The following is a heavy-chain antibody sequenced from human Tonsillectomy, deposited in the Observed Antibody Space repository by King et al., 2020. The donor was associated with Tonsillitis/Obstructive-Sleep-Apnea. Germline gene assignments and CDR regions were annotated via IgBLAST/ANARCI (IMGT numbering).Heavy chain of an antibody. J-gene: IGHJ3*02. CDR3: ARSRITIFGVVTVLDFDI. V-gene: IGHV4-34*01. CDR1: GGSFSGYY. D-gene: IGHD3-3*01. CDR2: INHSGST. Sequence: VQLQQWGAGLLKPSETLSLTCAVYGGSFSGYYWSWIRQPPGKGLEWMGEINHSGSTNYNPSLKSRFTISVDTSKNQFSLKLSSVTAADTAVYYCARSRITIFGVVTVLDFDIWGQGTMVTVSS.